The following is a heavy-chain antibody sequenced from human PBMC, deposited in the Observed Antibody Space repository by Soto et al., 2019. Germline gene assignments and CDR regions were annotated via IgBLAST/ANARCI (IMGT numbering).Heavy chain of an antibody. D-gene: IGHD3-3*01. CDR2: MNAYNGNT. Sequence: ASVKVSCKASGYTFTSYGISWVRQAPGQGLEWMGWMNAYNGNTNYAQKLQGRVTMTTNTSTSTAYMELSSLRSEDTAVYYCARPNYDFWSGYYDYWGQGTLVTVSS. J-gene: IGHJ4*02. CDR3: ARPNYDFWSGYYDY. V-gene: IGHV1-18*01. CDR1: GYTFTSYG.